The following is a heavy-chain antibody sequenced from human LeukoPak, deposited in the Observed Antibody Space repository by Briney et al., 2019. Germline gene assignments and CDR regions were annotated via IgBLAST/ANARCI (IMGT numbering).Heavy chain of an antibody. J-gene: IGHJ4*02. V-gene: IGHV1-18*01. CDR1: GYTFTSYG. Sequence: ASVKVSCKASGYTFTSYGISWVRQAPGQGLEWMGWISAYNGNTNYAQKLQGRVTMTTDTPTSTAYMELRSLRSDDTAVYYCARVRYNVLRFLEWPKGYDYWGQGTLVTVSS. CDR2: ISAYNGNT. D-gene: IGHD3-3*01. CDR3: ARVRYNVLRFLEWPKGYDY.